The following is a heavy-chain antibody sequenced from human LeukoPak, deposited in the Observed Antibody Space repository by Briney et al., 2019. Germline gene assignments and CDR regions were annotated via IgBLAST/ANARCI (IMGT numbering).Heavy chain of an antibody. V-gene: IGHV1-2*02. D-gene: IGHD2-15*01. CDR2: INPNSGGT. J-gene: IGHJ4*02. CDR3: ARDPAMVADSGSLDY. CDR1: GYTFTGYY. Sequence: ASVKVSCKASGYTFTGYYMHGVRQAPGQGLEWMGWINPNSGGTNYAQKFQGRVTMTRDTSISTAYMELSRLRSDDTAVYYCARDPAMVADSGSLDYWGQGTLVTVSS.